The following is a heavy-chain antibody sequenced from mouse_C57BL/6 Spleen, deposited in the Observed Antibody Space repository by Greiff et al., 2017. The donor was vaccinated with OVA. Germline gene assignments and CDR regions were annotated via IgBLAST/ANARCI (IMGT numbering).Heavy chain of an antibody. CDR2: IHPNSGST. D-gene: IGHD1-1*01. V-gene: IGHV1-64*01. CDR3: ASFTTVVGYFDV. J-gene: IGHJ1*03. Sequence: QVQLQQPGAELVKPGASVKLSCKASGYTFTSYWMHWVKQRPGQGLEWIGMIHPNSGSTNYNEKFKSKATLTVDKSSSTAYMQLSSLTSEDSAVYYCASFTTVVGYFDVWGTGTTVTVSS. CDR1: GYTFTSYW.